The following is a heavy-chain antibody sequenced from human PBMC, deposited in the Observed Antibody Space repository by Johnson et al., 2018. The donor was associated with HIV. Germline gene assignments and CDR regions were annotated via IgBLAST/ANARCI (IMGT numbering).Heavy chain of an antibody. CDR3: TTDLSPGRGAFDI. CDR2: IRSKANSYAT. D-gene: IGHD1-1*01. Sequence: VQLVESGGGLVQPGRSLRLSCAASGFTFSGSAMHWVRQASGKGLEWVGRIRSKANSYATAYAASVKGRFTISRDDSKNTAYLQMNSLKTEDTAVYYCTTDLSPGRGAFDIWGQGTMVTVSS. V-gene: IGHV3-73*01. CDR1: GFTFSGSA. J-gene: IGHJ3*02.